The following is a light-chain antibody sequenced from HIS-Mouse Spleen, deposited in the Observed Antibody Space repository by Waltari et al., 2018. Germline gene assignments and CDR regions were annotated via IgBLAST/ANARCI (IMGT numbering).Light chain of an antibody. CDR1: ALPKNS. J-gene: IGLJ2*01. Sequence: SYELTPPPSVSVSPGQTARITCSGAALPKNSAYWYQQKSGQAPVLVIYADSKRPSGIPERFSGSSSGTMATLTISGAQVEDEADYYCYSTDSSGNHRVFGGGTKLTVL. CDR2: ADS. V-gene: IGLV3-10*01. CDR3: YSTDSSGNHRV.